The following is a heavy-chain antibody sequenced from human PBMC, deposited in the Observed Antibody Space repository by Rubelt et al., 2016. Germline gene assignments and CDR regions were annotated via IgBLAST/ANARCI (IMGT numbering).Heavy chain of an antibody. D-gene: IGHD1/OR15-1a*01. CDR3: TTISLTGTSARGYFGP. CDR2: IYYSGST. J-gene: IGHJ5*02. CDR1: GGSFSGYY. V-gene: IGHV4-34*01. Sequence: QVQLQQWGAGLLKPSETLSLTCAVYGGSFSGYYWSWIRQPPGKGLEWIGYIYYSGSTSYNPSLKSRVTISVDTSKNQFPLKLSSVTAADTAVYFCTTISLTGTSARGYFGPWGQGTLVTVSS.